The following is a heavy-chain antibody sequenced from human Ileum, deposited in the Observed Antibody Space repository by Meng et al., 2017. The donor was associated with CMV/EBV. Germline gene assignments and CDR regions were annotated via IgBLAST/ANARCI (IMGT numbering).Heavy chain of an antibody. J-gene: IGHJ6*02. CDR1: GFTFSSYS. V-gene: IGHV3-48*04. CDR3: ARDGVRGVIIRTGRSYGMDV. Sequence: GESLKISCAASGFTFSSYSMNWVRQAPGKGLEWVSYISSSSSTIYYADSVKGRFTISRDNAKNSLYLQMNSLRAEDTAVYYCARDGVRGVIIRTGRSYGMDVWSQGTTVTVSS. CDR2: ISSSSSTI. D-gene: IGHD3-10*01.